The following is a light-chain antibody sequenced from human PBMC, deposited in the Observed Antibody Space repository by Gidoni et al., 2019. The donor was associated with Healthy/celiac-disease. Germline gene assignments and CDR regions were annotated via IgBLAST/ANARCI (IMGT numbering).Light chain of an antibody. V-gene: IGLV2-11*01. CDR3: CSYAGSYTFVV. CDR1: SSDVGGYNY. CDR2: DVS. Sequence: QSALTQPRSVSESPGPSVTISCTGTSSDVGGYNYVSWYQQHPGKAPKLMIYDVSNRPSGVPDRFSGSKSGNTASLTISGLQAEDEADYYCCSYAGSYTFVVFGGGTKLTVL. J-gene: IGLJ2*01.